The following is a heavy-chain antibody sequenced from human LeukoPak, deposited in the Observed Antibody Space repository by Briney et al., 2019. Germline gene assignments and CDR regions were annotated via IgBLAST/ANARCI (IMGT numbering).Heavy chain of an antibody. CDR2: INPNSGGT. CDR1: GYTFTGYY. CDR3: ARDLARYCSSTSCYTRYVYYYGMDV. D-gene: IGHD2-2*02. J-gene: IGHJ6*02. V-gene: IGHV1-2*02. Sequence: ASVKVSCKASGYTFTGYYMHWVRQAPGQGLEWMGWINPNSGGTNYAQKFQGRVTMTRDTSISTAYMELSRLRSDDTAVYYCARDLARYCSSTSCYTRYVYYYGMDVWGQGTTVTVSS.